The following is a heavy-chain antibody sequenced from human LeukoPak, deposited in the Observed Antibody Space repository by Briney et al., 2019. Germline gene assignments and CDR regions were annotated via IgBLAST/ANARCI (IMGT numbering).Heavy chain of an antibody. V-gene: IGHV1-2*02. CDR3: ARPPLPLYYDSSGDAFDI. CDR2: INPNSGGT. CDR1: GYTFTGYY. J-gene: IGHJ3*02. D-gene: IGHD3-22*01. Sequence: ASVKVSCKASGYTFTGYYMHWVRQAPGQGLEWMGWINPNSGGTNYAQKFQGRVTMTRDTSISTVYMELSSLRSEDTAVYYCARPPLPLYYDSSGDAFDIWGQGTMVTVSS.